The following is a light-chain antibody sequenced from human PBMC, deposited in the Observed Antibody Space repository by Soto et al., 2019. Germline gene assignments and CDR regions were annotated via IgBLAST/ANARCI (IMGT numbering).Light chain of an antibody. CDR1: SSNIGAGYT. CDR2: VNN. J-gene: IGLJ3*02. CDR3: QTYDSSLNSWV. Sequence: QAVVTQPPSMSGAPGQRVTFSCTGSSSNIGAGYTVHWYQQLPETAPKLLISVNNDRPSGVPDRFSVSKSGTSASLAITGLQAEDEADYYCQTYDSSLNSWVFGGGTKLTVL. V-gene: IGLV1-40*01.